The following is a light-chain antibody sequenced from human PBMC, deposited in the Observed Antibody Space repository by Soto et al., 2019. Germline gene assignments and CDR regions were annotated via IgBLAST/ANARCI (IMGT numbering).Light chain of an antibody. CDR1: QSISKH. V-gene: IGKV1-39*01. CDR3: QQAYSFPIT. CDR2: AAS. J-gene: IGKJ5*01. Sequence: DIQMTQNPSSLSSSVEDRDIITWGASQSISKHLNWYQQKPGKAPKLLIYAASSLQSGVPSRFSGSGSGTDFTLTISSLQTEDFATYDCQQAYSFPITFGQGTRLEIK.